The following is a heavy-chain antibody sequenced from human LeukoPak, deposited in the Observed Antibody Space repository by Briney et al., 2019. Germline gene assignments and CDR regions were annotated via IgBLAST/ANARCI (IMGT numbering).Heavy chain of an antibody. J-gene: IGHJ6*03. CDR1: GFSLSTSGVG. Sequence: SGPTLVKPTQTLTLTCTFSGFSLSTSGVGVGWIRQPPGKALEWLALIYWHDDERYSPSLKSRLTITKDTSKNQVVLIVTNMDPVDTATYYCAHLTYYDFWSGYPPMDVWGKGTTVTVSS. D-gene: IGHD3-3*01. V-gene: IGHV2-5*01. CDR3: AHLTYYDFWSGYPPMDV. CDR2: IYWHDDE.